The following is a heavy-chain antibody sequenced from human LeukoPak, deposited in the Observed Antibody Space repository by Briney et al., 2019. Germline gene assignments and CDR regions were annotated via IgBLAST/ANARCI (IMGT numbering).Heavy chain of an antibody. CDR3: ARHRSRIDPAQFDP. CDR2: INHSGST. D-gene: IGHD3-9*01. V-gene: IGHV4-34*01. J-gene: IGHJ5*02. CDR1: GGSFSGYY. Sequence: RPSETLSLTCAVYGGSFSGYYWSWIRQPPGKGLEWIGEINHSGSTNYNPSLKSRVTMSVDTSKNQFSLKLSSVTAADTAVYYCARHRSRIDPAQFDPWGQGTLVTVSS.